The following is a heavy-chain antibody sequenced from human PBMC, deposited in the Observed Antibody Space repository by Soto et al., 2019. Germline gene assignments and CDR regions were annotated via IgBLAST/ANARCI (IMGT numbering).Heavy chain of an antibody. CDR2: VHGGGST. D-gene: IGHD3-16*01. Sequence: VQLVESGGGLIQPGGSLRLSCAASGFTVSNNHMTWVRQAAGKGLELVSFVHGGGSTSYADSVKGRFTISRDNSKNTLYLPMYSLRAEDTAIYYCAGRLTTAASLDYWGRGTLVTVSS. CDR3: AGRLTTAASLDY. V-gene: IGHV3-53*01. CDR1: GFTVSNNH. J-gene: IGHJ4*02.